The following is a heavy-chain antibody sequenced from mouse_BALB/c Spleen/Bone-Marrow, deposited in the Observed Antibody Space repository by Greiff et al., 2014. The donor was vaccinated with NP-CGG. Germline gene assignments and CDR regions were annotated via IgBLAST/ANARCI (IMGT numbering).Heavy chain of an antibody. V-gene: IGHV1-7*01. J-gene: IGHJ3*01. CDR1: GNIFTSYW. CDR3: ALIRPAWFAY. CDR2: INPNTGYT. D-gene: IGHD1-2*01. Sequence: VQLQQSGAELAKPGASVKMSCKASGNIFTSYWLNWEKKRPGRGREWIGYINPNTGYTEYNQKFKDKATLTADKSSSTAYMQLSSLTSDDSAVYYCALIRPAWFAYWGQGTLVTVSA.